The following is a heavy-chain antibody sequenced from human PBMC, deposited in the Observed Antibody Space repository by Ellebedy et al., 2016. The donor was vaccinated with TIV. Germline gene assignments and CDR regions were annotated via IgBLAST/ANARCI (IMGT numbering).Heavy chain of an antibody. D-gene: IGHD6-13*01. CDR3: ARTKAVAGTFCFDY. J-gene: IGHJ4*02. CDR2: IYYSGST. CDR1: GGSITNYY. Sequence: GSLRLSCTVSGGSITNYYWSWIRQPPGKGLEWIGYIYYSGSTHYNPSLKSRVTISVDTSKNQFSLKLSSVTAADTAVYYCARTKAVAGTFCFDYWGQGTLVTVSS. V-gene: IGHV4-59*01.